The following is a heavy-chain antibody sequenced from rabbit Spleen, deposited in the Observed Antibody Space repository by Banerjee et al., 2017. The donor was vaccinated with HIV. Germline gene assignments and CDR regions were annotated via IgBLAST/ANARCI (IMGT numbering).Heavy chain of an antibody. CDR1: GFSFSYSYW. V-gene: IGHV1S45*01. J-gene: IGHJ6*01. CDR2: IDAGSSGFT. Sequence: QEQLEESGGDLVKPEGSLTLTCTASGFSFSYSYWICWVRQAPGKGLEWVVCIDAGSSGFTYFATWAKGRFTISKTSSTTVTLQMTSLTVADTATYFCARDTGSSFSSYGMDLWGQGTLVTVS. CDR3: ARDTGSSFSSYGMDL. D-gene: IGHD8-1*01.